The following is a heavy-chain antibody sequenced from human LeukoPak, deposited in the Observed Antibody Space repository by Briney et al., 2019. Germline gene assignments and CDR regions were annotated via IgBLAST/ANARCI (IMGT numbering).Heavy chain of an antibody. Sequence: GGSLRLSCAASGFTFSSYWMSWVRQAPGKGLEWVANIKQDGSEKYYVDSVKGRFTISRDNAKNSLYLQMNSLRAEDTAVYYCAREEWGLLRYYYYYMDVWGKGTTVTVSS. V-gene: IGHV3-7*01. J-gene: IGHJ6*03. CDR2: IKQDGSEK. D-gene: IGHD1-26*01. CDR1: GFTFSSYW. CDR3: AREEWGLLRYYYYYMDV.